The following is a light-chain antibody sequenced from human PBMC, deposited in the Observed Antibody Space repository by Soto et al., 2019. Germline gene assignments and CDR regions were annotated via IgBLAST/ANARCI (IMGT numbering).Light chain of an antibody. Sequence: EIVLTQSPVTLSLSPGERATLSCRASQSVSSYLAWYQQKPGQAPRLLIYDASKRATGIPARFSGSGSGTDFTLTISSLGPEDFAVYYCQQRSKWPSTFGGGTKVEIK. CDR1: QSVSSY. CDR3: QQRSKWPST. CDR2: DAS. J-gene: IGKJ4*01. V-gene: IGKV3-11*01.